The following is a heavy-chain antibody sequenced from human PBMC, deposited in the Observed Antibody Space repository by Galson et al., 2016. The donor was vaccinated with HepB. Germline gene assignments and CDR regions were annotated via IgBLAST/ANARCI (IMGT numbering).Heavy chain of an antibody. D-gene: IGHD2-21*02. CDR2: ISGYNGYT. V-gene: IGHV1-18*04. CDR1: GYTFTSYG. CDR3: ARSGDGNWFES. J-gene: IGHJ5*01. Sequence: QSGAEVKRPGASLKVSCKASGYTFTSYGIGWVRQAPGQGLEWMGWISGYNGYTDSAQKLQGRVTMTTDTSTSTAYMELSSLRSDDTAVYFCARSGDGNWFESWGQGTLVTVSS.